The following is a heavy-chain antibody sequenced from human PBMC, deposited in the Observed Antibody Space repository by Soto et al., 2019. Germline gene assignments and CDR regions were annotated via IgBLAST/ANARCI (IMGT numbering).Heavy chain of an antibody. CDR1: GFTFSSYG. J-gene: IGHJ4*02. CDR2: IWYDGSNK. V-gene: IGHV3-33*01. D-gene: IGHD6-19*01. Sequence: QVQLVESGGGVVQPGRSLRLSCAASGFTFSSYGMHWVRQAPGKGLEWVAVIWYDGSNKYYADSVKGRFTISRDNSKNTLYLQRNSLRAEDTAVYYCARIPGIAVAGSWGSDYWGQGTLVTVSS. CDR3: ARIPGIAVAGSWGSDY.